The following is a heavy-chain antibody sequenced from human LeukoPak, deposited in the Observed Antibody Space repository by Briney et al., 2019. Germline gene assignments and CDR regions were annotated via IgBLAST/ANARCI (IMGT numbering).Heavy chain of an antibody. CDR2: INPGGDNT. CDR3: ARIRDGYNDAYDI. V-gene: IGHV1-46*01. Sequence: EASVKVSCKASGYTFTKSYIHWVRQAPGQRLEWVGLINPGGDNTDYAQNFQGRLTMTSDTYARTVYMELSSLRSDDTAVYYCARIRDGYNDAYDIWGQGTLVTVPS. J-gene: IGHJ3*02. CDR1: GYTFTKSY. D-gene: IGHD5-24*01.